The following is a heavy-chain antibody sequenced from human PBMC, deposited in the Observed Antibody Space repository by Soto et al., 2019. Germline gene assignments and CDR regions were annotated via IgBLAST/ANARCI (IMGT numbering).Heavy chain of an antibody. D-gene: IGHD6-13*01. CDR3: ARDQGYSSSWFYYHYGMDV. J-gene: IGHJ6*02. Sequence: ASVKVSCKASGYTFTSYGISWERQAPGQGLEWMGWISAYNGNTNYAQKLQGRVTMTTDTSTSTAYMELRSLRSDDTAVYYCARDQGYSSSWFYYHYGMDVWGQGTTVTVSS. CDR2: ISAYNGNT. V-gene: IGHV1-18*04. CDR1: GYTFTSYG.